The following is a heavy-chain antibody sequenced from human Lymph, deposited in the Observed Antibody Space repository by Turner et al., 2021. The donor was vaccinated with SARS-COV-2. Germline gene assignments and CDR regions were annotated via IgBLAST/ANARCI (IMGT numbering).Heavy chain of an antibody. D-gene: IGHD6-19*01. CDR3: ARHGFSGWYGGGMDV. V-gene: IGHV4-59*08. CDR2: IHYSGST. J-gene: IGHJ6*02. CDR1: GGYISSYY. Sequence: QVQLQESGPGLVRPSETLSLTCTVSGGYISSYYWSWIRPPPGKGLEWIGYIHYSGSTNYNLALKSRVTISVDTSKNQFSLKLSSVTAADTAVYYCARHGFSGWYGGGMDVWGQGTTVTVSS.